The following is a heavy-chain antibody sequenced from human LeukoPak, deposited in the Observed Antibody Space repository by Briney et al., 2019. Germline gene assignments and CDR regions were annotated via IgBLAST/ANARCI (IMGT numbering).Heavy chain of an antibody. CDR1: GFTFSSYA. V-gene: IGHV3-30*14. Sequence: GGSLRLSCAASGFTFSSYAMHWVRQAPGKGLEWVAVISYDGSNKYYADSVKGRFTISRDNSKNTLYLHMNSLRAEDTAVYYCARDVEAVGTQILVWGQGTLVTVSS. D-gene: IGHD6-13*01. CDR2: ISYDGSNK. J-gene: IGHJ4*02. CDR3: ARDVEAVGTQILV.